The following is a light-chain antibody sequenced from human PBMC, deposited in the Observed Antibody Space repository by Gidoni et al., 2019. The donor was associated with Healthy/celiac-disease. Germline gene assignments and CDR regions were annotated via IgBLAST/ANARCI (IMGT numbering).Light chain of an antibody. CDR2: AAS. Sequence: IQMTQSPSSLSASVGDRVTITCRASQSITNFLNWYQQKPGKAPKVLIYAASSLQSGVPSRFSGSGSGTDFTLTISSLQPEDFSTYYCHHSYSTPWTFGQGTNVEVK. J-gene: IGKJ1*01. CDR1: QSITNF. CDR3: HHSYSTPWT. V-gene: IGKV1-39*01.